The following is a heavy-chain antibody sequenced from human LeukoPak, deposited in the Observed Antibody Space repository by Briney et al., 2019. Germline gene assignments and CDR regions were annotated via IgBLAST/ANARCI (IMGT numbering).Heavy chain of an antibody. V-gene: IGHV3-74*01. CDR2: IKRDGSST. CDR3: ARDVRGYSGYDYAFDY. Sequence: GGSLRLSCAASGFTFSSYWMHWVRQGPGKGLVWVSHIKRDGSSTSYADSVKGRFTISRDNAKNTLYLQMNSLRAEDTAVYYCARDVRGYSGYDYAFDYWGQGTLVTVSS. D-gene: IGHD5-12*01. J-gene: IGHJ4*02. CDR1: GFTFSSYW.